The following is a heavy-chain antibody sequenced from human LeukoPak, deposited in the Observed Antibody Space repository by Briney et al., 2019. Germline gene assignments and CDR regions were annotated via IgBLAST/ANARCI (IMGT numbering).Heavy chain of an antibody. D-gene: IGHD6-19*01. CDR3: ARQSSGWHTDY. CDR2: IRQNGSYK. V-gene: IGHV3-7*05. CDR1: GFPQNNYW. J-gene: IGHJ4*02. Sequence: GEPLSLPCALSGFPQNNYWMRWLRQAPGRGLEGVANIRQNGSYKYYVDSVKGRFTISRDNAKNSLYLQMNSLRAEDTAVYYCARQSSGWHTDYWGQGTLVTVSS.